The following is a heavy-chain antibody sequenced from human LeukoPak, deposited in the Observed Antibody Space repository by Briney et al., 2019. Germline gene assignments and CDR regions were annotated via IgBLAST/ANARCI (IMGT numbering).Heavy chain of an antibody. CDR2: ISNDGTNK. J-gene: IGHJ5*02. D-gene: IGHD2-15*01. CDR1: GFTFSNYA. Sequence: PGGSLRLSCATSGFTFSNYAMHWVRQAPGKGLEWVAVISNDGTNKNYADSVKGRFTISRDNAKNSLYLQMNSLRAEDTAVYYCARDVGWWFDPWGQGTLVTVSS. CDR3: ARDVGWWFDP. V-gene: IGHV3-30*04.